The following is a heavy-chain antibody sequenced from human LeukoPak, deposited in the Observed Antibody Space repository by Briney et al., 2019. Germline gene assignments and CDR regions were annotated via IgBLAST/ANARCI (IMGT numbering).Heavy chain of an antibody. J-gene: IGHJ5*02. CDR2: ISTSSSYI. CDR1: GFTFSSYW. CDR3: ARGADGVSSNSRGWFDP. V-gene: IGHV3-21*01. D-gene: IGHD2-15*01. Sequence: GGSLRLSCAASGFTFSSYWMSWVRQAPGKGLEWVSSISTSSSYIYYADSVKGRFTISRDNARNSLYLQMNTLRAEDTAVYSCARGADGVSSNSRGWFDPWGQGTLVTVSS.